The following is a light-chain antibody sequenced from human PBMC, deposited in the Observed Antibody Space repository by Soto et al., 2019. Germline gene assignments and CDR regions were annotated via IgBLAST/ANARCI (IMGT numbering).Light chain of an antibody. CDR2: EVS. CDR1: SSDVGGYNY. CDR3: SSYAGSNNLV. Sequence: QSALTQPPSASGSPGQSVTISCTGSSSDVGGYNYVSWYQHHPGKAPKLMIYEVSERPSVVPDRFSGSKSGNTASLTVSGLQADDEADYYCSSYAGSNNLVFGGGTKVTVL. J-gene: IGLJ2*01. V-gene: IGLV2-8*01.